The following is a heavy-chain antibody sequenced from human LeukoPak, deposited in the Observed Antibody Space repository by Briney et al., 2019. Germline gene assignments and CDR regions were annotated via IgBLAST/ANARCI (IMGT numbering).Heavy chain of an antibody. D-gene: IGHD5-18*01. J-gene: IGHJ6*03. CDR1: GYTFTSYG. CDR2: ISAYNGNT. V-gene: IGHV1-18*01. Sequence: GASVKVSCKASGYTFTSYGISWVRQAPGQGLEWMGWISAYNGNTNYAQKLQGRVTMTTDTSTSTAYMELRSLRSDDTAVYYCARDQGRGYSSGPYYYYYYMDVWGKGTTVTVSS. CDR3: ARDQGRGYSSGPYYYYYYMDV.